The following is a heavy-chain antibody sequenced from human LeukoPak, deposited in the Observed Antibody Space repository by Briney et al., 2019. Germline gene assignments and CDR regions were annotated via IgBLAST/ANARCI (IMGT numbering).Heavy chain of an antibody. CDR1: GFTFDKYA. J-gene: IGHJ5*02. Sequence: GGSLRLSCEVSGFTFDKYAMHWVRQAPGKGPEWVSGISWNSATMDYADSVKGRFNISRDNAKNSLYLQMNSLRPEDTALSYCVRDRLRYYASVTHQTRNWFDPWGQGTLVTVSS. V-gene: IGHV3-9*01. D-gene: IGHD3-16*01. CDR3: VRDRLRYYASVTHQTRNWFDP. CDR2: ISWNSATM.